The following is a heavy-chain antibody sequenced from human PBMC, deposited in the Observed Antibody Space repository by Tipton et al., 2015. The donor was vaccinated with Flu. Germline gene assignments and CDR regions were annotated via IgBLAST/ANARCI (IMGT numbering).Heavy chain of an antibody. CDR1: GFTVSSNY. D-gene: IGHD3-10*01. CDR3: ARHRDLYYFGSLEFAYGMDV. J-gene: IGHJ6*02. CDR2: IYSRGTT. Sequence: SLRLSCAASGFTVSSNYMNWVRQAPGKGLEWVSIIYSRGTTYYAGSVQGRFTVSRDIYKNTVYLEMNSLRAEDTAVYYCARHRDLYYFGSLEFAYGMDVWGQGTTVTVSS. V-gene: IGHV3-66*04.